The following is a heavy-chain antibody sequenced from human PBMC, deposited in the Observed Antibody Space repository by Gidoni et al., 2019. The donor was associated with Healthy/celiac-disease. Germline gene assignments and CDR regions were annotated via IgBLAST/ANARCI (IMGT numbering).Heavy chain of an antibody. J-gene: IGHJ4*02. D-gene: IGHD2-15*01. CDR2: ISVSGGST. V-gene: IGHV3-23*01. CDR1: GFTFSSYA. CDR3: ANLDSYPPEQSPIDY. Sequence: EVQLLESGGGLVQPGGSLRLSCAASGFTFSSYAMSWVRQAPGKGLEWVSVISVSGGSTYYADSVKGRFTISRDNSKNTLYLQMNSMRAEDTAVYYCANLDSYPPEQSPIDYWGQGTLVTVSS.